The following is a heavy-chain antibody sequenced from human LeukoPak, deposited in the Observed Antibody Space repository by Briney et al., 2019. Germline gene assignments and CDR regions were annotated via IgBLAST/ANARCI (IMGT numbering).Heavy chain of an antibody. CDR2: LNNDGSST. CDR3: ARRGNYNYGDY. J-gene: IGHJ4*02. V-gene: IGHV3-74*01. Sequence: GGSLRLSCAASGFTFSHYWMQWVRQAPGKGLVWVSRLNNDGSSTTYADSVKGRFTISRDNAKNSLYLQMNSLRAEDTAVYYCARRGNYNYGDYWGQGTLVTVSS. CDR1: GFTFSHYW. D-gene: IGHD4-11*01.